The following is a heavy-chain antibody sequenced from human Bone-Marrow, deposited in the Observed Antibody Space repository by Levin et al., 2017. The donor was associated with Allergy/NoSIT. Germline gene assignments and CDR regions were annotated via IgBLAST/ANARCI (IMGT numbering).Heavy chain of an antibody. Sequence: GESLKISCKASGYTFTGYYMHWVRQAPGQGLEWMGWINPNSGGTNYAQKFQGWVTMTRDTSISTAYMELSRLRSDDTAVYYCARDLRVSGYSSGWYGYYYYGMDVWGQGTTVTVSS. J-gene: IGHJ6*02. CDR3: ARDLRVSGYSSGWYGYYYYGMDV. CDR1: GYTFTGYY. V-gene: IGHV1-2*04. D-gene: IGHD6-19*01. CDR2: INPNSGGT.